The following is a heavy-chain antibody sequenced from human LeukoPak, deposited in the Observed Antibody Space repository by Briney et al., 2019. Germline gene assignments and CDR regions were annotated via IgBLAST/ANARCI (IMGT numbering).Heavy chain of an antibody. CDR1: GYTFTSYY. D-gene: IGHD2-15*01. CDR3: ARRRSLPYCSGGSCYRKTSNWFDP. Sequence: ASVKVSCKASGYTFTSYYMHWVRQAPGQGLEWMGIINPSGGSTSYAQKFQGRVTMTRDTSTSTVYMELSSLRSEDTAVYYCARRRSLPYCSGGSCYRKTSNWFDPWGQGTLVTVSS. CDR2: INPSGGST. J-gene: IGHJ5*02. V-gene: IGHV1-46*01.